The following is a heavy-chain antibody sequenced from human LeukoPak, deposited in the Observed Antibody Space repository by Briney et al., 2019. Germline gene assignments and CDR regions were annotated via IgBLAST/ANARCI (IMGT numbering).Heavy chain of an antibody. CDR2: TSYRSKWYR. V-gene: IGHV6-1*01. Sequence: SQTLSLTCAISGDSASSNSAAWNWIRQSPSRGLEWLGRTSYRSKWYRDYAVSAKSRITVNPDTSKNQFSLQLNSVTPEDTAVYYCAREFTVVGGVVNAFDIWGQGTMVTVSS. J-gene: IGHJ3*02. D-gene: IGHD3-10*01. CDR1: GDSASSNSAA. CDR3: AREFTVVGGVVNAFDI.